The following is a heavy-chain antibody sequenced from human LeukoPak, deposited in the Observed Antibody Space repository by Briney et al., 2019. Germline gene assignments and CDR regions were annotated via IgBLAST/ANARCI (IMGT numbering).Heavy chain of an antibody. CDR3: ARALFFDY. J-gene: IGHJ4*02. CDR2: IHSGGST. V-gene: IGHV3-53*01. Sequence: PGGSLRLSCAASGFTVSGNYMSWVRQAPGRGLEWVSIIHSGGSTFYADSVKGRFTISRDNSKNTLYLQMNSLRAEDTALYYCARALFFDYWGQGTLVTVSS. D-gene: IGHD2-21*01. CDR1: GFTVSGNY.